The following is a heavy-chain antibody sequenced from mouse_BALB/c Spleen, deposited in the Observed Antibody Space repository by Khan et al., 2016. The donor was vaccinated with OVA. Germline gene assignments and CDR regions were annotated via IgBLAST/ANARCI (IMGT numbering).Heavy chain of an antibody. CDR3: TRGEGYYGNPYAMDY. D-gene: IGHD2-1*01. J-gene: IGHJ4*01. Sequence: EVKLVESGGGLVKPGGSLKLSCAASGFTFNSYTMSWVRQTPEKRLEWVATISSGGSYTYYPDSVKGRFTISRDNAKTTLYLQMSSLKSEDTAMYYCTRGEGYYGNPYAMDYWGQGTSVTVSS. CDR1: GFTFNSYT. CDR2: ISSGGSYT. V-gene: IGHV5-6-4*01.